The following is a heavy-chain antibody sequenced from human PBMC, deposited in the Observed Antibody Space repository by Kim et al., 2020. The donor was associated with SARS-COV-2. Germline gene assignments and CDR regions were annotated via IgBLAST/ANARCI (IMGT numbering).Heavy chain of an antibody. CDR2: ISSGSSYI. J-gene: IGHJ4*02. CDR3: TRGDYGIDY. V-gene: IGHV3-21*01. D-gene: IGHD4-17*01. CDR1: GFTFSDYT. Sequence: GGSLRLSCAVSGFTFSDYTMNWVRQAPGKGLEWVSSISSGSSYIYYADSVKGRFTISRDNAKNSLYLQMNSLKAEDTAVYYCTRGDYGIDYWGQGTLVTV.